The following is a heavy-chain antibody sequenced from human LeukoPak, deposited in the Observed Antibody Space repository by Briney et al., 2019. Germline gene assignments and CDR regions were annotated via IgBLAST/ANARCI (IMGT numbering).Heavy chain of an antibody. CDR3: ARESYSSGWHLPIGAFDI. V-gene: IGHV4-59*01. J-gene: IGHJ3*02. D-gene: IGHD6-19*01. CDR1: GGSISSYY. Sequence: TSETLSLTCTVSGGSISSYYWSWIRQPPGKGLEWIGYIYYSGSTNYNPSLKSRVTISVDTSKNQFSLKLSSVTAADTAVYYCARESYSSGWHLPIGAFDIWGQGTMVTVSS. CDR2: IYYSGST.